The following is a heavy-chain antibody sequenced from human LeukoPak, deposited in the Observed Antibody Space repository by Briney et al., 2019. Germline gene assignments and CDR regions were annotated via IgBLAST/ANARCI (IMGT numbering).Heavy chain of an antibody. CDR3: ARGLAAAGPYDY. CDR1: GFTFSSYD. D-gene: IGHD6-13*01. Sequence: GGSLRLSCAASGFTFSSYDMHWVRQATGKGSEWVSAIGTAGDTYYPGSVKGRFTISRENAKNSLYLQMNSLRAGDTAVYYCARGLAAAGPYDYWGQGTLVTVSS. J-gene: IGHJ4*02. V-gene: IGHV3-13*01. CDR2: IGTAGDT.